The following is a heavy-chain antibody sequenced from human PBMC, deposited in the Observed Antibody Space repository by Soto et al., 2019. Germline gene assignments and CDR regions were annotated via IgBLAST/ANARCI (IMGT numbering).Heavy chain of an antibody. CDR2: IWFDGNAK. Sequence: QVQLVESGGGVVQPGRSLRLSCAASGFIFSNYGMHWVRQAPGKGLEWVAVIWFDGNAKYYADSVRGRFTLSRDNSKNTLYLQMNSLRAEDTAVYYCARCGIYSSIGGGTDFDCWGQGTLVTVSS. D-gene: IGHD1-26*01. CDR3: ARCGIYSSIGGGTDFDC. CDR1: GFIFSNYG. J-gene: IGHJ4*02. V-gene: IGHV3-33*01.